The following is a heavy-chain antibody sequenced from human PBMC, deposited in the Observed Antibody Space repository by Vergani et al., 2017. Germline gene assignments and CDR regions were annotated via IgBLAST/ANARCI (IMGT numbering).Heavy chain of an antibody. V-gene: IGHV3-23*01. CDR3: AKDESLVIGIEYYYDSSGYSYFDL. D-gene: IGHD3-22*01. CDR2: ISASGGST. Sequence: EVQLLESGGGLVQPGGSLRLSCAASGFTFSSYAMSWVRQAPGKGLEWVSAISASGGSTYYADSVKGRFTISRDNSKNTLYLQMNSLRAKDTAVYYCAKDESLVIGIEYYYDSSGYSYFDLWGRGTLVTVSS. J-gene: IGHJ2*01. CDR1: GFTFSSYA.